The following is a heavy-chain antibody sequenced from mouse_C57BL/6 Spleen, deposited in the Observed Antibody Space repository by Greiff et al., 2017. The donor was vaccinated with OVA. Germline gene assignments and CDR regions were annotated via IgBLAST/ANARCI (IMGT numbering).Heavy chain of an antibody. J-gene: IGHJ2*01. CDR2: IDPEHGET. CDR1: GFNIKDDY. V-gene: IGHV14-4*01. CDR3: TLTTVLDY. Sequence: VQLQQSGAELVRPGASVKLSCTASGFNIKDDYMHWVKQRPEQGLEWIGWIDPEHGETEYASKFQGTATITADTSSNTAYLQLSSLTSEDTAVYYCTLTTVLDYWGQGTTLTVSS. D-gene: IGHD1-1*01.